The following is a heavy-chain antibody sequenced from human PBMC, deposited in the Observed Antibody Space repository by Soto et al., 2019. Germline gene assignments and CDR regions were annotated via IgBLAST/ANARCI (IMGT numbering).Heavy chain of an antibody. CDR2: ISWNSGSI. CDR1: GFTFDDYA. V-gene: IGHV3-9*01. Sequence: EVQLVESGGGLVQPGRSLRLSCAASGFTFDDYAMHWVQQAPGKGLEWVSGISWNSGSIGYADSVKGRFTISRDNAKNSLYLQMNSLRAEDTALYYCAKDIARITMVRGVPTLGYYYYGMDVWGQGTTVTVSS. J-gene: IGHJ6*02. D-gene: IGHD3-10*01. CDR3: AKDIARITMVRGVPTLGYYYYGMDV.